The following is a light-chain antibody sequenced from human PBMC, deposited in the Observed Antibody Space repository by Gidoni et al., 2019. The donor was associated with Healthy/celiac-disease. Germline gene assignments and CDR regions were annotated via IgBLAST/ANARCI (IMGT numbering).Light chain of an antibody. CDR2: LGS. Sequence: DIVMTQSPLSLPVTPGEPASISCRSSQSLLHSNGYNYLDWYLQKPGQSPQLLSYLGSNRASGVPDRFRGSGSGTDVTLKISRVEAEDVGVYYCMQALQTPPTFGQGTKVEIK. CDR1: QSLLHSNGYNY. CDR3: MQALQTPPT. V-gene: IGKV2-28*01. J-gene: IGKJ1*01.